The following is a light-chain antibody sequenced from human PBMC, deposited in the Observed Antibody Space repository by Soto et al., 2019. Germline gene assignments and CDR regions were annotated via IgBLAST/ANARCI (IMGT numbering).Light chain of an antibody. Sequence: QSALTQPPSVSAAPGQKVTISCSGSSSNIGNNYVSWYQQLPGTAPKLLIYENNKRPSGIPDRFSGSKSGTSATLGITGLQTGNEADYYCATWDSSLSASYVFGTGTKVTVL. J-gene: IGLJ1*01. CDR1: SSNIGNNY. CDR2: ENN. CDR3: ATWDSSLSASYV. V-gene: IGLV1-51*02.